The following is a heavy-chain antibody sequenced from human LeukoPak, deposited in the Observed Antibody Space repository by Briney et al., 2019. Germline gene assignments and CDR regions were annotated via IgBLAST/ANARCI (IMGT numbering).Heavy chain of an antibody. CDR3: AKGWMGYYYGMAV. V-gene: IGHV3-23*01. Sequence: GSTYYADSVKGRFTISRDNSKNTLYLQMSSLRAEDTAVYYCAKGWMGYYYGMAVWGQGTTVSVSS. CDR2: GST. J-gene: IGHJ6*02. D-gene: IGHD5-12*01.